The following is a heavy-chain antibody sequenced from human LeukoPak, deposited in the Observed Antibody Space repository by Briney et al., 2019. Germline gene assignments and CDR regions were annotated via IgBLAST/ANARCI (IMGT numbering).Heavy chain of an antibody. CDR1: GYTFTSYD. CDR2: MNPNSGNT. V-gene: IGHV1-8*03. Sequence: ASVKVSCKASGYTFTSYDINWVRQATGQGLEWMGWMNPNSGNTGYAQKFQGRVTITRNTSISTAYMELSSLRSEDTAVYYCARDRGVVPAAIIFDYWGQGTLVTVSS. CDR3: ARDRGVVPAAIIFDY. J-gene: IGHJ4*02. D-gene: IGHD2-2*02.